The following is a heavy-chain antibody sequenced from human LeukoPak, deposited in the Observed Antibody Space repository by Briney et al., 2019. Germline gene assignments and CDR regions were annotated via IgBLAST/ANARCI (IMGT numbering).Heavy chain of an antibody. CDR2: INHSGYT. CDR1: GVSFNDYY. J-gene: IGHJ4*02. CDR3: TRMTTGHDY. D-gene: IGHD1-1*01. V-gene: IGHV4-34*01. Sequence: WETLSLTCAVSGVSFNDYYWSWVHQTPGKGLEWIGEINHSGYTNDSPSLKSRVTISIDTSRKQFSLNLRSVTVADTGIYYCTRMTTGHDYWGQGTLVSVSS.